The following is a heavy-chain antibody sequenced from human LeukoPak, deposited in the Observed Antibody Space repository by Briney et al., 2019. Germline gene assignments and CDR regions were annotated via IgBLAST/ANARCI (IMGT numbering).Heavy chain of an antibody. D-gene: IGHD1-26*01. V-gene: IGHV1-18*01. CDR2: ISTYDGNT. CDR1: GYSFTTYG. CDR3: ARDQPRRGPGNHDY. J-gene: IGHJ4*02. Sequence: GASVKVSCKASGYSFTTYGMNWVRQAPGQGLEWMGWISTYDGNTNYAQKFRGRVTMIRDTSTSTVYMELRSLTSDDTAVYYCARDQPRRGPGNHDYWGQGTQVTVSS.